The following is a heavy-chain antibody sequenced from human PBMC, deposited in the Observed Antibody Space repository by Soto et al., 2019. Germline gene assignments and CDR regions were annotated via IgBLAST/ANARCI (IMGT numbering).Heavy chain of an antibody. CDR2: ISGSGDKT. V-gene: IGHV3-23*01. J-gene: IGHJ4*02. CDR3: AKEWTPRRAFDH. D-gene: IGHD5-12*01. CDR1: GFTFRSYA. Sequence: EVLLLDSGGGLVQPGGSLRLSCKASGFTFRSYAMSWVRHTPGKGLEWVSSISGSGDKTYYADSVKGRFTFSRDNSKNTLYLQMNNLRAEDTAVYYCAKEWTPRRAFDHWGQGTLVTVSS.